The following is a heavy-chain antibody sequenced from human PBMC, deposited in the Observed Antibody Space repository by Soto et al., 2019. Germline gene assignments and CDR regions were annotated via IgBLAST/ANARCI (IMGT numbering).Heavy chain of an antibody. V-gene: IGHV1-3*01. CDR2: INADNDKT. J-gene: IGHJ4*02. CDR3: GRDRAPYKSSDLAFDY. CDR1: GYSFTHYD. D-gene: IGHD6-6*01. Sequence: QVQLVQSGAEVKKPGASVKVSCKASGYSFTHYDLHWVRQAPGQRLEWMGWINADNDKTKFSQRFQGRVTITRDTSAGTAQMELSSLTSEDTAVYYCGRDRAPYKSSDLAFDYWGQGTPVTVSS.